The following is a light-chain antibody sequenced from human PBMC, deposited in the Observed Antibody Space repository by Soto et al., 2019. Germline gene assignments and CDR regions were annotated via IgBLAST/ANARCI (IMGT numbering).Light chain of an antibody. Sequence: QSVLTQPPSASGTPGQRVTISCSGSSSNIGSNTVNWYQQLPGTAPKHLIFSNNQRPSGVPDRFSGSKSGTSASLAISGLQPEDEADYYCQSYDSSLSGVVFGGGTKLTVL. CDR2: SNN. V-gene: IGLV1-44*01. J-gene: IGLJ2*01. CDR3: QSYDSSLSGVV. CDR1: SSNIGSNT.